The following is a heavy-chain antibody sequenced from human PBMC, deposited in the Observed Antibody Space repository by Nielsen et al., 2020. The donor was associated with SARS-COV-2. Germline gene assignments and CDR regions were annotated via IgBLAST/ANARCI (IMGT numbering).Heavy chain of an antibody. CDR2: IYHSGNT. V-gene: IGHV4-4*02. CDR1: GDSISSSNW. J-gene: IGHJ4*02. Sequence: SETLSLTCAVSGDSISSSNWWSWVRQPPGKGLEWIGEIYHSGNTNYNPSLKSRVTISVDKSKNQFSLKLSSVTAADTAVYYCARAKYSYGSLYYFDYWGQGTLVTVSS. D-gene: IGHD5-18*01. CDR3: ARAKYSYGSLYYFDY.